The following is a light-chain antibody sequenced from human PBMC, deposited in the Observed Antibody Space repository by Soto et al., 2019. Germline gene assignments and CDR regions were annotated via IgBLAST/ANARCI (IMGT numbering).Light chain of an antibody. CDR2: DVT. Sequence: QSVLTQPASVSGSPGQSITVSCTGTSSDVGGYNYVSWYQQHPRKAPRLMIYDVTNRPSGVSDRFSGSKSGNTASLTISGLQAEDEADYYCSSYRRGSTYVFGTGTKVTVL. CDR1: SSDVGGYNY. CDR3: SSYRRGSTYV. V-gene: IGLV2-14*01. J-gene: IGLJ1*01.